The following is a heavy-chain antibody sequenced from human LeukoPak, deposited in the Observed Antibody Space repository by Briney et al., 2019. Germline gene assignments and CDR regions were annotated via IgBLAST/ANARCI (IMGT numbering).Heavy chain of an antibody. CDR3: VREDTPATANY. Sequence: GGSLRLSCAASGFNFANHAMSWVRQTAGKGLEWVSAISGGGDITYYADSVKDRFTIFRDNSKDTLFLQMHSLRPGDTAVYYCVREDTPATANYWGQGTLVTISS. CDR2: ISGGGDIT. V-gene: IGHV3-23*01. J-gene: IGHJ4*02. CDR1: GFNFANHA. D-gene: IGHD2-21*02.